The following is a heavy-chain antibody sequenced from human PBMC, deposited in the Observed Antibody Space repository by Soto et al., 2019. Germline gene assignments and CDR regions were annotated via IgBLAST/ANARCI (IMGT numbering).Heavy chain of an antibody. Sequence: GSLRLSCTTSGFTFSNYNMNWVRQAPGTGLQWISFINTGSTTKYYADSVKGRFTISRDNAKNSLYLQMNNLRDEDTAVYYCARDVRFLEWFPDYWGQGTLVTVSS. V-gene: IGHV3-48*02. CDR2: INTGSTTK. D-gene: IGHD3-3*01. CDR3: ARDVRFLEWFPDY. J-gene: IGHJ4*02. CDR1: GFTFSNYN.